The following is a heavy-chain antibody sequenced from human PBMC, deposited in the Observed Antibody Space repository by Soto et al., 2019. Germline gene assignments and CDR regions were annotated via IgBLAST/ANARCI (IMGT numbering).Heavy chain of an antibody. V-gene: IGHV1-69*08. CDR2: IIPILGTI. J-gene: IGHJ6*03. CDR1: GGTFSNFI. D-gene: IGHD5-12*01. Sequence: QVQLVQSGAEVKKPGSSVRVSCKASGGTFSNFILTWVRQAPGQGLEWMGRIIPILGTITYAQKFQGRVTITADKSPSTAYMELGSLRSEDTAVYYCARGAYDPPYYYFYMDVWGKGTTVTVSS. CDR3: ARGAYDPPYYYFYMDV.